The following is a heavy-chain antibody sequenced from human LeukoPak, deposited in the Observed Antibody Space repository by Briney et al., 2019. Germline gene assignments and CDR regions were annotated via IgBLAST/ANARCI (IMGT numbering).Heavy chain of an antibody. V-gene: IGHV3-53*01. CDR1: GFTVSSNY. CDR2: IYSGGST. CDR3: VTDKVESIRSHRFDP. J-gene: IGHJ5*02. Sequence: GGSLRLSCAASGFTVSSNYMSWVRQAPGKGLEWVSVIYSGGSTYYADSVKGRFTISRDNSKNTLYLQMNSLRAEDTAVYYWVTDKVESIRSHRFDPWGQGTLVTVSS. D-gene: IGHD3-3*01.